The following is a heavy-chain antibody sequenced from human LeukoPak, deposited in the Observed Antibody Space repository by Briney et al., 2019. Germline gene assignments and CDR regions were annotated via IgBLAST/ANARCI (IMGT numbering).Heavy chain of an antibody. CDR2: ISAYNGNT. J-gene: IGHJ5*02. V-gene: IGHV1-18*01. D-gene: IGHD1-26*01. CDR1: GYTFTSYG. CDR3: ARDGTRAYNWFDP. Sequence: ASVKVSCKASGYTFTSYGTSWVRQAPGQGLKWMGWISAYNGNTNQAQKFQGRVTMTTDTSTSTAYMELRSLRSDDTAVYYCARDGTRAYNWFDPWGQGTLVTVSS.